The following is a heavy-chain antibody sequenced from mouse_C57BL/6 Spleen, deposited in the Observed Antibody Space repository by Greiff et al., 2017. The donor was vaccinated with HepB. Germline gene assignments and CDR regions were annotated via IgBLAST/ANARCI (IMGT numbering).Heavy chain of an antibody. CDR3: ARGEFYYGSSAY. V-gene: IGHV1-59*01. Sequence: VQLQQPGAELVRPGTSVKLSCKASGYTFTSYWMHWVKQRPGQGLEWIGVIDPSDIYTNYNQKFKGKATLTVDTSSSTAYMQLSSLTSEDSAVYYCARGEFYYGSSAYWGQGTLVTVSA. D-gene: IGHD1-1*01. CDR2: IDPSDIYT. CDR1: GYTFTSYW. J-gene: IGHJ3*01.